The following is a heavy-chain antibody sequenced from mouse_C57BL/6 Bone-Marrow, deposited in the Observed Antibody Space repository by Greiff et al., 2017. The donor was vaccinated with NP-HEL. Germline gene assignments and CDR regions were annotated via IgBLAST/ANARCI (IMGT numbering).Heavy chain of an antibody. Sequence: QVQLKQSGAELARPGASVKLSCKASGYTFTSYGISWVKQRTGQGLEWIGEIYPRSGNTYYNEKFKGKATLTADKSSSTAYMELRSLTSEDSAVYFCARERGYYYGSSPFAYWGQGTLVTVSA. J-gene: IGHJ3*01. CDR3: ARERGYYYGSSPFAY. CDR2: IYPRSGNT. CDR1: GYTFTSYG. V-gene: IGHV1-81*01. D-gene: IGHD1-1*01.